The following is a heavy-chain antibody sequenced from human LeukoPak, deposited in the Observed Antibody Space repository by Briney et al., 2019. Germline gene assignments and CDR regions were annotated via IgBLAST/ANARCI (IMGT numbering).Heavy chain of an antibody. CDR2: ISWNSGSI. CDR3: AKDISPGYSSGWYYFDY. V-gene: IGHV3-9*03. D-gene: IGHD6-19*01. J-gene: IGHJ4*02. Sequence: GGSLRLSCAASGFTFDDYAMHWVRQAPGKGLEWVSGISWNSGSIGYADSVKGRFTISRDNAKNSLYLQMNSLRAEDMALYYCAKDISPGYSSGWYYFDYWGQGTLVTVSS. CDR1: GFTFDDYA.